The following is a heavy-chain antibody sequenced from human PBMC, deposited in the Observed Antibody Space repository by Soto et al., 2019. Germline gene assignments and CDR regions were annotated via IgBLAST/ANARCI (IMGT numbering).Heavy chain of an antibody. CDR1: GGSISSGGYY. V-gene: IGHV4-31*03. CDR2: IYYSGST. J-gene: IGHJ4*02. Sequence: PSETLSLTGTVSGGSISSGGYYWSWIRQHPGKGLEWIGHIYYSGSTYYNPSLKSRVTRSVDTSKNQFSLKLSSVTAADTAVYYCASSSGTYDFWSGLIPDYWGQGTLVTVSS. CDR3: ASSSGTYDFWSGLIPDY. D-gene: IGHD3-3*01.